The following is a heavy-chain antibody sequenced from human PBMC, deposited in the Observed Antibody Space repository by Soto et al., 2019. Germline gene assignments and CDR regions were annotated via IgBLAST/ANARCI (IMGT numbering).Heavy chain of an antibody. V-gene: IGHV4-61*01. J-gene: IGHJ4*02. CDR1: GGSVSSGSYY. Sequence: TSETLSLTCTVSGGSVSSGSYYWSWIRQPPGKGLEWIGYIYYSGSTNYNPSLKSRVTISVDTSKNQFSLKLSSVTAADTAVYYCARVLATVTSFDYWGQGTLVTVSS. CDR2: IYYSGST. CDR3: ARVLATVTSFDY. D-gene: IGHD4-17*01.